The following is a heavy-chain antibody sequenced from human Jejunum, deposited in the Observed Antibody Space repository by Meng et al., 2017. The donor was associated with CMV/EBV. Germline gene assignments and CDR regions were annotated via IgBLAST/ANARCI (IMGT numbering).Heavy chain of an antibody. V-gene: IGHV3-48*04. CDR3: TRAPYSSSRGGYFYGMDV. Sequence: FSTYSMNWVRQAPGKGLEWISYISVGSTSISYADSVKGRFTISRDNAKNSLYLQMNSLRAEDTAVYHCTRAPYSSSRGGYFYGMDVWGQGTTVTVSS. J-gene: IGHJ6*02. CDR2: ISVGSTSI. D-gene: IGHD2-2*01. CDR1: FSTYS.